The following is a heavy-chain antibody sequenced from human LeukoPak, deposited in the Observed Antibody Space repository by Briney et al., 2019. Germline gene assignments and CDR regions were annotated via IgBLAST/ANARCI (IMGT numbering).Heavy chain of an antibody. V-gene: IGHV3-48*04. CDR1: RFTFSSYW. Sequence: HTGGSLRLSCAASRFTFSSYWMSWVRQAPGKGLEWVSYISSSSSTIYYADSVKGRFTISRDNAKNSLYLQMNSLRAEDTAVYYCAREGSDWNYYYYMDVWGKGTTVTISS. CDR3: AREGSDWNYYYYMDV. CDR2: ISSSSSTI. J-gene: IGHJ6*03. D-gene: IGHD6-19*01.